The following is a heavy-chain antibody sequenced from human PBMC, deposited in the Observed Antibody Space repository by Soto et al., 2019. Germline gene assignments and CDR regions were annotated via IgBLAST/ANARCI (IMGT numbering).Heavy chain of an antibody. CDR3: VSAAKWEVLFDY. D-gene: IGHD1-26*01. CDR2: IYYSEGT. Sequence: SEALSLPCPVSGGSISSSNHYWAWIRQSPGKGLEWIGNIYYSEGTYYNPSLKSRLTISVDTSKNQVSLKLYSVTAADTAVYYCVSAAKWEVLFDYWGQGTLVTVSS. V-gene: IGHV4-39*01. CDR1: GGSISSSNHY. J-gene: IGHJ4*02.